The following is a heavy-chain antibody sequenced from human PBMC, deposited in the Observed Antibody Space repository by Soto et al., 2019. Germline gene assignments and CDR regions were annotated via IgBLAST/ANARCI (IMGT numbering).Heavy chain of an antibody. Sequence: EVQLLESGGGLVQPGGSLRLSCAASGFTFSSYDMSWVRQAPGKGLEWVSAISGSGGSTYYADSVRGRFTISRDNSKNTLYLQMNSLRAEDTAVYYCAKDLSNDVEVVVAATFDYWGQGTLVTVSS. CDR3: AKDLSNDVEVVVAATFDY. CDR2: ISGSGGST. V-gene: IGHV3-23*01. J-gene: IGHJ4*02. CDR1: GFTFSSYD. D-gene: IGHD2-15*01.